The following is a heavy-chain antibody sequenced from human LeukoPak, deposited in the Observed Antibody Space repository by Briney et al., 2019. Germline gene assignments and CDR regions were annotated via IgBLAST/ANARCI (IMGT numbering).Heavy chain of an antibody. D-gene: IGHD3-22*01. Sequence: GGSLRLSCAASGFTFSSYAMSWVRQAPGKGLEWVGFIRSKTYRGTAEYAASVKGRFTISRDDSKSIAYLQANSLKTDDTAVYYCTSVYDTSAYYHSGVDYWGQGTLVTVSS. CDR2: IRSKTYRGTA. CDR1: GFTFSSYA. CDR3: TSVYDTSAYYHSGVDY. J-gene: IGHJ4*02. V-gene: IGHV3-49*04.